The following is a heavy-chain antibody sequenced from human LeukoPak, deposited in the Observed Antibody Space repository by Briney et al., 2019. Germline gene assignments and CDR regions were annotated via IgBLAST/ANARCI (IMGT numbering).Heavy chain of an antibody. CDR1: GFTFSSYG. V-gene: IGHV3-33*06. CDR2: IWYDGSNK. J-gene: IGHJ3*02. Sequence: QPGGSLRLSCAASGFTFSSYGMHWVRQAPGKGLEWVAVIWYDGSNKYYADSVKGGFTISRDNSKNALYLQMNSLRAEDTAVYYCAKGTTGGAFDIWGQGTMVTVSS. CDR3: AKGTTGGAFDI. D-gene: IGHD4-17*01.